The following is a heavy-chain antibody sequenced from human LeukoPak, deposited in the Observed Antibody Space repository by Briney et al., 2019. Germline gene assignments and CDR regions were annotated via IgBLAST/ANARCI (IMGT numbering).Heavy chain of an antibody. D-gene: IGHD2-2*01. V-gene: IGHV1-69*05. CDR1: GYTFTSYY. Sequence: ASVKVSCKASGYTFTSYYMHWVRQAPGQGLEWMGGIIPIFGTANYAQKFQGRVTITTDESTSTAYMELSSLRSEDTAVYYCARRIAVVVPAVRLKNYYMDVWGKGTTVTVSS. CDR3: ARRIAVVVPAVRLKNYYMDV. J-gene: IGHJ6*03. CDR2: IIPIFGTA.